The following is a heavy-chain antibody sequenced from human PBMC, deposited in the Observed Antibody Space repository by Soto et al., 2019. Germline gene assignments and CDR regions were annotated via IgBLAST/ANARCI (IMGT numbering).Heavy chain of an antibody. J-gene: IGHJ3*02. Sequence: GGSLRLSCAASGFTFSSYAMSWVRQAPGKGLEWVSAISGSGGSTYYADSVKGRFTISRDNSKNTLYLQMNSLRAEDTAVYYCAKDRTPQYCSSTSCYVHEPLKADAFDIWGQGPMVTVSS. V-gene: IGHV3-23*01. CDR2: ISGSGGST. CDR1: GFTFSSYA. D-gene: IGHD2-2*01. CDR3: AKDRTPQYCSSTSCYVHEPLKADAFDI.